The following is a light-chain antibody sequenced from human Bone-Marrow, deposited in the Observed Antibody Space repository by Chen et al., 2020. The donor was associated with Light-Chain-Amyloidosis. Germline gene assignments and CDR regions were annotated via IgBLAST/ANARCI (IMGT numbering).Light chain of an antibody. CDR2: GVS. V-gene: IGKV3-15*01. J-gene: IGKJ2*01. Sequence: EVVMTQSPGTLSVSPGERVTLSCRASQSVNNNLAWYQQKPGQAPRLLIYGVSTRAAGIPARFSGSGSDTDFTLTISSLQSEEFAVFHCQQYNDWPPYTFGQGTKLEIK. CDR3: QQYNDWPPYT. CDR1: QSVNNN.